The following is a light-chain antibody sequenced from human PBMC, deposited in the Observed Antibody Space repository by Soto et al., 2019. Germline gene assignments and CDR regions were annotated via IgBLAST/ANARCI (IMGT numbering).Light chain of an antibody. Sequence: EIVLTQSPGTLSLSPGERATLSCRASQSVSSSYLAWYQQKPGQAPRLLIYGASSRATGIPDSFSGSGSGTDFPLTISRLEPEDFAVYYCHQYGSFFGGGTKVEIK. CDR2: GAS. CDR3: HQYGSF. J-gene: IGKJ4*01. CDR1: QSVSSSY. V-gene: IGKV3-20*01.